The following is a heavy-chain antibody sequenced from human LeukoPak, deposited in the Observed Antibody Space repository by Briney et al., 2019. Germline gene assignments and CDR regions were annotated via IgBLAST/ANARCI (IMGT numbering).Heavy chain of an antibody. J-gene: IGHJ6*03. Sequence: GGSLRLSCAASGFTFSSHSMHWVRQAPGKGQVWVSRINRDGKITRYADSVEGRFTISRDNAKNSLYLQMSSLRAEDTAVYYCARETGTIGYYMDVWGKGTTVTVSS. V-gene: IGHV3-74*01. D-gene: IGHD2-8*01. CDR2: INRDGKIT. CDR3: ARETGTIGYYMDV. CDR1: GFTFSSHS.